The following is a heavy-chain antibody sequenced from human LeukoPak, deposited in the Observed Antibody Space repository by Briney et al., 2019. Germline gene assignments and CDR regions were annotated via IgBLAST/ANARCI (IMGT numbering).Heavy chain of an antibody. V-gene: IGHV3-53*01. D-gene: IGHD3-22*01. Sequence: PGGSLRLSCAASGFIVSRNYMSWVRQAPGKGLEWVSLIYTGGSTYYADSVRGRFTISRDDSKNTLYLQMNSLRAAHTAVYYCARERGSENGYKGDFDVWGQGTMVTVSS. CDR3: ARERGSENGYKGDFDV. CDR2: IYTGGST. J-gene: IGHJ3*01. CDR1: GFIVSRNY.